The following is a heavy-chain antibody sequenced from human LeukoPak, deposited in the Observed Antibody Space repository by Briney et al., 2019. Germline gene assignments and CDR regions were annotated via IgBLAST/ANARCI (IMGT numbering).Heavy chain of an antibody. V-gene: IGHV3-48*03. J-gene: IGHJ4*02. D-gene: IGHD1-26*01. CDR3: AKESIVGAYYFDY. CDR1: GFTFSSYE. CDR2: ISSSGNTI. Sequence: GGSLRLSCAASGFTFSSYEMNWVRQAPGKGLEWVSYISSSGNTIYYADSVKGRFTISRDNAKNSLYLQMNSLRAEDTAVYFCAKESIVGAYYFDYWGQGTLVTVSS.